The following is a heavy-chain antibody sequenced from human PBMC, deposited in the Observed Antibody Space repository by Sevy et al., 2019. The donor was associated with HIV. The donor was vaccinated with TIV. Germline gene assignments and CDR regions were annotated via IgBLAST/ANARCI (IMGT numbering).Heavy chain of an antibody. V-gene: IGHV3-30*18. CDR3: AKDFTGYNGMDV. Sequence: GGSLRLSCVVSGITFSTSGMHWGRQAPGKGLEWVAVISYHGRDKFYADSVKGRSTISRDNSKNILYLQMISLRAEDTAVYYCAKDFTGYNGMDVWGQRTMVTVSS. CDR2: ISYHGRDK. D-gene: IGHD3-9*01. CDR1: GITFSTSG. J-gene: IGHJ6*02.